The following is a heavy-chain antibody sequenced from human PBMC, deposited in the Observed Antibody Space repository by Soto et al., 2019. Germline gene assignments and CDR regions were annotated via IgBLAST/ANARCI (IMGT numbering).Heavy chain of an antibody. D-gene: IGHD3-16*01. J-gene: IGHJ6*02. CDR2: IIPVFGRV. V-gene: IGHV1-69*01. Sequence: QVQLVQSGPEVKKTGTSVKVSCKASGGTFSSRAISWVRQAPGQGLEWMGGIIPVFGRVNYAEKFQDRVTITADESTGTVYNELSSLRSEDTALYYCANSRGGTFLGYHGMDIWGQGTTVSVSS. CDR1: GGTFSSRA. CDR3: ANSRGGTFLGYHGMDI.